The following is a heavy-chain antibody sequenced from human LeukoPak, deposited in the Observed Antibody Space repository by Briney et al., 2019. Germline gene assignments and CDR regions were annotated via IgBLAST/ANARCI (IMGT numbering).Heavy chain of an antibody. V-gene: IGHV4-59*12. CDR3: ARERGVAVTTHYYYYGMDV. Sequence: SETLSLTCTVSGGSISSYYWSWIRQPPGKGLEWIGYIYYSGSTNYNPSLKSRVTISVDTSKNQFSLKLSSVTAADTAVYYCARERGVAVTTHYYYYGMDVWGQGTTVTVSS. J-gene: IGHJ6*02. CDR2: IYYSGST. D-gene: IGHD2-21*02. CDR1: GGSISSYY.